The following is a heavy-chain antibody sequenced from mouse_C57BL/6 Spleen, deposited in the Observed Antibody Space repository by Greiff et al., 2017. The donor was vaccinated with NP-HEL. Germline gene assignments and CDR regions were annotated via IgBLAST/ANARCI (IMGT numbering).Heavy chain of an antibody. J-gene: IGHJ3*01. Sequence: EVQGVESGGGLVKPGGSLKLSCAASGFTFSSYTMSWVRQTPEKRLEWVATISGGGGKTYYTDSVKGRFTISGDTAKNTLYLQMSSLRSEDTALYYWARQGGLLRYPFAYWGQETLVTVSA. CDR1: GFTFSSYT. D-gene: IGHD1-1*01. CDR2: ISGGGGKT. V-gene: IGHV5-9*01. CDR3: ARQGGLLRYPFAY.